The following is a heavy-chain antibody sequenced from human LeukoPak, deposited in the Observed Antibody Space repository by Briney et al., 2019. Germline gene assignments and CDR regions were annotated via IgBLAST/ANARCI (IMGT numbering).Heavy chain of an antibody. CDR2: VYPGDSDT. Sequence: GESLKISCKGSGYTFTSSWIGWVRQTPGKGLEWMGSVYPGDSDTRYNPSFKGQVTISVEKSISTAYLQRSSLQASNAAMYYCAIRAYSYEYFDFWGQGTLVTVSS. J-gene: IGHJ4*02. D-gene: IGHD5-18*01. CDR3: AIRAYSYEYFDF. V-gene: IGHV5-51*01. CDR1: GYTFTSSW.